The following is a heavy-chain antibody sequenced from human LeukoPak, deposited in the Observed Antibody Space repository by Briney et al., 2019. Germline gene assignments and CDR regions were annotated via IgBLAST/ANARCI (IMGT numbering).Heavy chain of an antibody. J-gene: IGHJ4*02. CDR1: GFTFSTYW. CDR2: ISGSGDTT. D-gene: IGHD3-16*02. V-gene: IGHV3-23*01. Sequence: PGGSLRLSCVASGFTFSTYWTHWVRQAPGKGLQWVSAISGSGDTTFYADSVKGRFTISRDNSKSTVYLQMNSLRAEDTALYYCAKTVIDTTYYDYWGQGTRVTVSS. CDR3: AKTVIDTTYYDY.